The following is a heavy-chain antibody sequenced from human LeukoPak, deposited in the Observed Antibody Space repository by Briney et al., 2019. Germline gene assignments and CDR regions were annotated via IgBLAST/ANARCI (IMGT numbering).Heavy chain of an antibody. CDR1: GFTFSSYA. CDR3: ASSPSADCSTTTNCYGWDR. V-gene: IGHV3-30-3*01. J-gene: IGHJ5*02. CDR2: ISYDGSNK. D-gene: IGHD2-2*01. Sequence: GRSLRLSCAASGFTFSSYALHWVHQAPGKGLEWVAVISYDGSNKCYADSVKGQFTISRDNSRNTVYLQMNSLRAEDTAVYYCASSPSADCSTTTNCYGWDRWGQGTLVTVSS.